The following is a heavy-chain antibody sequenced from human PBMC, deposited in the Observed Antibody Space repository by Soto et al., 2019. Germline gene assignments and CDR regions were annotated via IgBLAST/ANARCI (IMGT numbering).Heavy chain of an antibody. D-gene: IGHD4-17*01. CDR1: GGSFSGYY. J-gene: IGHJ4*02. Sequence: QVQLQQWGAGLLKPSETLSLTCAVYGGSFSGYYCSWIRQPPGKGLEWIGEINHSGSTNYNPSLKSRVTISVDASKTQFSLKLCSGTAAGTAVYYCASGMTIDYWGKGTLVTVSS. CDR2: INHSGST. V-gene: IGHV4-34*01. CDR3: ASGMTIDY.